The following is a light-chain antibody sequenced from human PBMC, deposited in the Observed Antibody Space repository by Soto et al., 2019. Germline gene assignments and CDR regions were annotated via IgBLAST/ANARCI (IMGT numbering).Light chain of an antibody. V-gene: IGKV3-20*01. CDR3: QQYGNPRIT. J-gene: IGKJ5*01. CDR1: QSVSSY. Sequence: DIGVTQAPATMSLSPGERGTFSWRASQSVSSYLAWYQQKPGQAPRLLISGASSRAAGIPDRFSGSGSETDFTLTLSRLEPEDFALYFGQQYGNPRITCGQGTRLEIK. CDR2: GAS.